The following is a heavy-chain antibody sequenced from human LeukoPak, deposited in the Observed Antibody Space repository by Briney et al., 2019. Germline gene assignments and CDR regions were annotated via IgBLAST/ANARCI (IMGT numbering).Heavy chain of an antibody. V-gene: IGHV3-33*01. Sequence: ARTLRLSCAASGFTFSSYGMHWVRQPPGKGLEWVAVIWYDGSNKYYADSVKGRFTITSDNSNNTLYQQMNSLKADDTAVYYCARVPCRKHSHYDYGMDVWGQGTTVTVSS. CDR2: IWYDGSNK. D-gene: IGHD4-11*01. CDR3: ARVPCRKHSHYDYGMDV. CDR1: GFTFSSYG. J-gene: IGHJ6*02.